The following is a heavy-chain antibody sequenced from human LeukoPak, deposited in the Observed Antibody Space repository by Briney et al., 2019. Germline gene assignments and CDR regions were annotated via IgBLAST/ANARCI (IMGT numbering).Heavy chain of an antibody. V-gene: IGHV4-39*01. CDR2: IYYSGST. CDR3: VRHDGRGGATMGAFDS. Sequence: SETLSLTCTVSGGSISSSSYYWGWIRQPPGKGLEWIGSIYYSGSTHYNPSLNSRVTISVVTSKDQFTLQLNSVTAADTAVYYCVRHDGRGGATMGAFDSWGQGSLVTVSS. J-gene: IGHJ5*01. CDR1: GGSISSSSYY. D-gene: IGHD4/OR15-4a*01.